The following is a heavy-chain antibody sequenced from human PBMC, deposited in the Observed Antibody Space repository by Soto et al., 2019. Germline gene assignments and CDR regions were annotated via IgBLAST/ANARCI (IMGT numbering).Heavy chain of an antibody. Sequence: EVQLVESGGTLVQPGGSLRLSCAASAFTFRSYWMSWVRQTPEKGLEWLANIKEDGSEKYDVDSVKGRFTISRDNAKNSLYLQMNSLRAEETAVYYCTRGGGRDSNEHYWGQGTLVIVSS. CDR3: TRGGGRDSNEHY. V-gene: IGHV3-7*01. D-gene: IGHD4-4*01. CDR2: IKEDGSEK. CDR1: AFTFRSYW. J-gene: IGHJ4*02.